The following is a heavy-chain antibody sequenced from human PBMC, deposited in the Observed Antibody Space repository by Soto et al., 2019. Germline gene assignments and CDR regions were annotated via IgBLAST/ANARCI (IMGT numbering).Heavy chain of an antibody. D-gene: IGHD6-19*01. CDR3: ARRIAVAGTYDH. CDR1: VFTFNSYW. J-gene: IGHJ4*02. CDR2: IDGDGTTT. Sequence: GWSLRLSCASSVFTFNSYWMHWVRQVPGKGLECVSRIDGDGTTTHYADSVKGRFTISRDNAKNTLYLQMNSLRAEDSAVYLCARRIAVAGTYDHWGQGTLVTVSS. V-gene: IGHV3-74*01.